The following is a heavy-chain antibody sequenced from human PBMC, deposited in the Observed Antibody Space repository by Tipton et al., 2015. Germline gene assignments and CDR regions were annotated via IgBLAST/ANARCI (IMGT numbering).Heavy chain of an antibody. D-gene: IGHD1-26*01. J-gene: IGHJ4*02. CDR2: IKPDGSDT. V-gene: IGHV3-7*01. Sequence: GSLRLSCAASGLTFSAYWMSWVRQAPGKGLEWVAHIKPDGSDTYYVDSVKGRFTISRDNAKNSLYLQMDSLTAEDTAVYYCGRSSGNYYGGNYWGQGTLVTVSS. CDR3: GRSSGNYYGGNY. CDR1: GLTFSAYW.